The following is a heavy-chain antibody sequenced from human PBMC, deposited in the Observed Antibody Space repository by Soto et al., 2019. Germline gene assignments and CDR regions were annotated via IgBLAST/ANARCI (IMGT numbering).Heavy chain of an antibody. Sequence: QVELQEPGPRLVKPSETLSLTCTVSGGYIDSGGYYWSWIRQYPGKGLEWIGYIDYSGNTYHNPPLQSRVTISADTSENQFFLRLTSMTVADTAVYYCARGWRDGSTGLYYFDFWGQGSLVTVSS. CDR2: IDYSGNT. D-gene: IGHD3-3*01. J-gene: IGHJ4*02. V-gene: IGHV4-31*03. CDR3: ARGWRDGSTGLYYFDF. CDR1: GGYIDSGGYY.